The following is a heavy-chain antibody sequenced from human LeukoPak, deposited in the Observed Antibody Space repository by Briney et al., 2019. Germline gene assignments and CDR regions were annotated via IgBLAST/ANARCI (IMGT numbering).Heavy chain of an antibody. V-gene: IGHV5-51*01. CDR2: IYPSDSDT. CDR1: GYSFTGFW. CDR3: ARHQGYNYGYVDY. Sequence: GESLKISCKASGYSFTGFWIAWARQMPGEGLEWMGIIYPSDSDTRYSPSFQGQVTISADESISTAYLQWSSLKASDTAMYYCARHQGYNYGYVDYWGQGTLVTVSS. D-gene: IGHD5-18*01. J-gene: IGHJ4*02.